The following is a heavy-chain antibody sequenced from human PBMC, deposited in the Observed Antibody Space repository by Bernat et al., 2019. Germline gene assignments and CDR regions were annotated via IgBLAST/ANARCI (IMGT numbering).Heavy chain of an antibody. CDR2: IYSGGST. CDR3: ARDLMTTKGMGV. J-gene: IGHJ6*02. Sequence: EVQLVESGGGLVQPGGSLRLSCAASGFSVSSSYMSWVRQAPGKGLEWVSVIYSGGSTYYADSVKGRFTISRDNSKNTLYLQMNSLRAEDTAVYYCARDLMTTKGMGVWGQGTTVAVSS. V-gene: IGHV3-66*01. CDR1: GFSVSSSY. D-gene: IGHD4-17*01.